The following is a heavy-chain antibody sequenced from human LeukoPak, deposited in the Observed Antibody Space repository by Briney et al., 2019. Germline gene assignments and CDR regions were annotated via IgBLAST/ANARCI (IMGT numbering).Heavy chain of an antibody. D-gene: IGHD3-9*01. CDR2: IYYSGST. CDR1: GGSISSYY. Sequence: SETLSLTCTVSGGSISSYYWSWIRQPPGKGLEWIGYIYYSGSTNYNPSLKSRVTISVDTSKNQFSLKLSSVTAADTAVYYCARGGILTGYYGYWGQGTLVTVSS. CDR3: ARGGILTGYYGY. V-gene: IGHV4-59*12. J-gene: IGHJ4*02.